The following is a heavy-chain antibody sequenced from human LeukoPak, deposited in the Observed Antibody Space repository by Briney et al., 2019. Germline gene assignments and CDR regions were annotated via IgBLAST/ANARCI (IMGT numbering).Heavy chain of an antibody. V-gene: IGHV3-30-3*01. D-gene: IGHD2-2*01. J-gene: IGHJ4*02. CDR3: ADTDRYYAPFDY. Sequence: GGSLRLSCAASGFTFSSYATYWVRQAPGKGLEWVAGISYDGSNKHYADSVKGRFTISRDNSKNTLYLQMNSLRAEDTAVYYCADTDRYYAPFDYWGQGTLVTVS. CDR2: ISYDGSNK. CDR1: GFTFSSYA.